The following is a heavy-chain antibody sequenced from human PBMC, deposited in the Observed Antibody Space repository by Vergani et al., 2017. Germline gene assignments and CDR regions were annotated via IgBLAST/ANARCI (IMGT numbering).Heavy chain of an antibody. CDR2: ISGSGGST. D-gene: IGHD6-19*01. CDR1: GFTFSSYA. J-gene: IGHJ4*02. CDR3: AKLSAVAGILDY. V-gene: IGHV3-23*01. Sequence: EVQLLESGGGLVQPGGSLRLSCAASGFTFSSYAMSWVRQAPGKGLEWVSAISGSGGSTYYADTVKGRFTISRDNSKNTLYLQMNSLRAEDTAVYYCAKLSAVAGILDYWGQGTLVTVSS.